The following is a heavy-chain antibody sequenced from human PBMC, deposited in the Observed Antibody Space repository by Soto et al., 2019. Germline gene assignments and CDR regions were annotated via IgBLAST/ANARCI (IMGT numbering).Heavy chain of an antibody. V-gene: IGHV1-58*01. Sequence: CKASGFTFTSSAFQWVRQARGQRLEWIGWIAVGSGYTNYAQRFQDRVTLTRDMSTATTYMELSRLTSEDTAIYYCAADATAWQQMVPSDYWGQGTLVTVSS. CDR2: IAVGSGYT. D-gene: IGHD2-8*01. J-gene: IGHJ4*02. CDR3: AADATAWQQMVPSDY. CDR1: GFTFTSSA.